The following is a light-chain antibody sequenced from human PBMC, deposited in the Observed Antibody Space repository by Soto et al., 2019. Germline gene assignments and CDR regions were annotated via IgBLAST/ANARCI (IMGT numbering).Light chain of an antibody. CDR1: DIGGYR. CDR2: DDS. J-gene: IGLJ3*02. CDR3: QVWDSPTDHWV. V-gene: IGLV3-21*02. Sequence: SYELTQPPSVSVAPGQTARITCGGNDIGGYRVHWYQLKSGQAPVLVVYDDSDRPSGIPERLSGSNSENTATLTIRRVEAGDEADYYCQVWDSPTDHWVFGGGTKVTVL.